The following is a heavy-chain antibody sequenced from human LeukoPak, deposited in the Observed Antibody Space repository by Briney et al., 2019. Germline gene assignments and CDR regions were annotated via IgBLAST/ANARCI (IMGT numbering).Heavy chain of an antibody. CDR3: ARDTPYCSSTSCFYGMDV. Sequence: GGSLRLSCAASGFTFSSYGMHWVRQAPGKGPEWVAVIWYDGSNKYYADSVKGRFTISRDNSKNTLYLQMNSLRAEDTAVYYCARDTPYCSSTSCFYGMDVWGQGTTVTVSS. D-gene: IGHD2-2*01. CDR1: GFTFSSYG. J-gene: IGHJ6*02. V-gene: IGHV3-33*01. CDR2: IWYDGSNK.